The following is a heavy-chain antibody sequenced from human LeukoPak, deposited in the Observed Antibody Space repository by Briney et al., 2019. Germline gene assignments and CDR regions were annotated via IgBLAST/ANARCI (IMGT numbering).Heavy chain of an antibody. J-gene: IGHJ3*02. V-gene: IGHV4-34*01. CDR1: GGSFSGYY. CDR2: IYHSGST. Sequence: SETLSLTCAVYGGSFSGYYWSWIRQPPGKGLEWIGYIYHSGSTYYNPSLKSRVTISVDRSKNQFSLKLSSVTAADTAVYYCARDAGRAAFDIWGQGTMVTVSS. CDR3: ARDAGRAAFDI.